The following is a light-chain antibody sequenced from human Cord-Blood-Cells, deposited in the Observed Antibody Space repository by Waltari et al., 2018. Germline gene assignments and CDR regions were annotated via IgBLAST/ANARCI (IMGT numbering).Light chain of an antibody. V-gene: IGKV4-1*01. Sequence: DIVMTQSTDSLAVSLGERATINCKSSQSVLYSSNNKDYLAWYQQKPGQPPKLLIYWGSTRESGVPDRFSGSGSGTDFTLTISSLQAEDVAVYYCQQYYSTLTWTFGQGTKVEIK. CDR3: QQYYSTLTWT. CDR1: QSVLYSSNNKDY. J-gene: IGKJ1*01. CDR2: WGS.